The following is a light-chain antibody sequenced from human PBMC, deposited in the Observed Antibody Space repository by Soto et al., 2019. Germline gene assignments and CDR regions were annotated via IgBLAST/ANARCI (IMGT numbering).Light chain of an antibody. CDR1: NSNIGTNT. CDR2: TNN. J-gene: IGLJ1*01. V-gene: IGLV1-44*01. Sequence: QSVLTQPPSASATPGQRVTISYSGSNSNIGTNTVNWYQQLPGTAPRLLIYTNNQRPSGVPQRFSGSKTGTSDSLAIGGLQSEDGADYYCAASDDSLGAYVFGTGTKVTVL. CDR3: AASDDSLGAYV.